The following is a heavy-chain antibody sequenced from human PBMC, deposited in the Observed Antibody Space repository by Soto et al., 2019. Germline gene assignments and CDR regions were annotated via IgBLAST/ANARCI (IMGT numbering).Heavy chain of an antibody. CDR3: ARLLIDIVATQPFDY. CDR2: ISYDGSNK. D-gene: IGHD5-12*01. V-gene: IGHV3-30-3*01. Sequence: PGGSLRLSCAASGFTFSSYAMHWVRQAPGKGLEWVAVISYDGSNKYYADSVKGRFTISRDNSKNTLYLQMNSLRAEDTAAYYCARLLIDIVATQPFDYWGQGTLVTVSS. CDR1: GFTFSSYA. J-gene: IGHJ4*02.